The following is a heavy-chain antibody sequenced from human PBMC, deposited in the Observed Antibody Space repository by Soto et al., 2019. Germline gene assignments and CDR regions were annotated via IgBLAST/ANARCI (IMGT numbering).Heavy chain of an antibody. Sequence: QVQLVQSGAEVKKPGASVKVSCKASGYTFTSYDINWVRQATGQGLEWMGWMNANSGNTGYAQKFRGRVTMTRNTSVSTAYLELSSVRSEDTAVYYCARERTTISMDVWGQGTTVTVSS. J-gene: IGHJ6*02. CDR2: MNANSGNT. V-gene: IGHV1-8*01. CDR1: GYTFTSYD. CDR3: ARERTTISMDV. D-gene: IGHD3-9*01.